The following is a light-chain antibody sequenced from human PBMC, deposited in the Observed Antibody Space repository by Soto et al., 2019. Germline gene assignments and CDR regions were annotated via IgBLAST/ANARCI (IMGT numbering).Light chain of an antibody. CDR3: QQYNSAPPLT. V-gene: IGKV1-27*01. CDR2: AAS. CDR1: QGISNY. Sequence: DIQMTQSPSSLSASVGDRVTITCRASQGISNYLAWYQQKPGKVPKLLIYAASTLQSGVPSRFIGSGSGTDFTLTISSLQPEDVSTYYCQQYNSAPPLTFGGGTKVEIK. J-gene: IGKJ4*01.